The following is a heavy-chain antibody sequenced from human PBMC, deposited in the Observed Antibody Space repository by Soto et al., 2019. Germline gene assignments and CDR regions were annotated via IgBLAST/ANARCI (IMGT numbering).Heavy chain of an antibody. CDR1: GFTFSSYG. CDR2: ISYDGSNK. CDR3: AKDRRYSSSWFDY. J-gene: IGHJ4*02. Sequence: QVQLVESGGGVVQPGRSLRLSCAASGFTFSSYGMHWVRQAPGKGLEWVVVISYDGSNKYYADSVKGRFTISRDNSKNTLYLQMNSLRAEDTAVYYCAKDRRYSSSWFDYWGQGTLVTVSS. V-gene: IGHV3-30*18. D-gene: IGHD6-13*01.